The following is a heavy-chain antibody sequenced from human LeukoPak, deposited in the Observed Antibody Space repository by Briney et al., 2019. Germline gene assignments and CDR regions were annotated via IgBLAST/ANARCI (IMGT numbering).Heavy chain of an antibody. D-gene: IGHD6-19*01. J-gene: IGHJ4*02. CDR1: GGSISSYY. V-gene: IGHV4-59*01. CDR2: ISYSGST. CDR3: ARIKADSSGWYEIDY. Sequence: KPSETLSLTCTVSGGSISSYYWSWIRQPPGKGLEWIGYISYSGSTNYNPSLKSRVTISVDTSKNQFSLKLSSVTAADTAVYYCARIKADSSGWYEIDYWGQGTQVTVSS.